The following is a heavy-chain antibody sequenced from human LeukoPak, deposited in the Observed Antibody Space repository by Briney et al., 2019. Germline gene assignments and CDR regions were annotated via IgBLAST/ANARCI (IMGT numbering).Heavy chain of an antibody. CDR3: ARLGDVIVGATMDY. CDR1: GGSISSSSYY. CDR2: IYYGGST. Sequence: SETLSLTCTVSGGSISSSSYYWGWIRQPPGKGLEWIGSIYYGGSTYYNPSLKSRATISVDTSKTQFSLKLRSVTAADTAVYYCARLGDVIVGATMDYWGQGTLVTVSS. V-gene: IGHV4-39*01. J-gene: IGHJ4*02. D-gene: IGHD1-26*01.